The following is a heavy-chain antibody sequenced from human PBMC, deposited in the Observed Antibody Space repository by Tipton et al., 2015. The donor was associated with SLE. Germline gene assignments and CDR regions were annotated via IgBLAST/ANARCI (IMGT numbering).Heavy chain of an antibody. CDR2: IHYSEKT. D-gene: IGHD6-19*01. Sequence: TLSLTCTVSGGSINRSSFYLGWIRQSPGKRLEWIASIHYSEKTYYNPSLRSRVTISVDTSKNQFSLNLTSVTAADTAVYYCARHEVSGVGFFQLWGQGTLVTVSS. CDR3: ARHEVSGVGFFQL. CDR1: GGSINRSSFY. J-gene: IGHJ1*01. V-gene: IGHV4-39*07.